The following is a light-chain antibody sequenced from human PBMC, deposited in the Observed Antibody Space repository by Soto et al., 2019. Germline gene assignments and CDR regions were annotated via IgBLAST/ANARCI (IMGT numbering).Light chain of an antibody. CDR3: QQRSNWPPVIT. Sequence: EIVLTQSPATLSLSPGERATLSCRASQTFSSHLAWYQQKPGQDPRLLIYDASKRATGIPARFSGRGSGTDFTLTISSLEPEDFAVYYCQQRSNWPPVITFGQGTRLEIK. CDR2: DAS. CDR1: QTFSSH. V-gene: IGKV3-11*01. J-gene: IGKJ5*01.